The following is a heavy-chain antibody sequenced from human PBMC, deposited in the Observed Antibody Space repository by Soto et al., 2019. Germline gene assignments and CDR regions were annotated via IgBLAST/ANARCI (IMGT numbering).Heavy chain of an antibody. CDR3: ARVVTYYDFWSGYSGAHYYYYMDV. V-gene: IGHV1-18*01. Sequence: ASVKVSCKASGYTFTSYGISWVRQAPGQGLEWMGWISAYNGNTNYAQKLQGRVTMTTDTSTSTAYMELRSLRSDDTAVYYCARVVTYYDFWSGYSGAHYYYYMDVWGKGTTVTVS. D-gene: IGHD3-3*01. CDR1: GYTFTSYG. J-gene: IGHJ6*03. CDR2: ISAYNGNT.